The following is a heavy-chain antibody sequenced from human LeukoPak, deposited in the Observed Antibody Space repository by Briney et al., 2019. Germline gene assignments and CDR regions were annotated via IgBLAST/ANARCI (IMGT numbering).Heavy chain of an antibody. CDR2: IIPIFGTA. J-gene: IGHJ4*02. CDR3: AYYDSSGYGFDY. CDR1: GGTFSSYA. Sequence: ASVKVSCKASGGTFSSYAISWVRQAPGQGLEWMGGIIPIFGTANYAQKFRGRVTITADESTSTAYMELSSLRSEDTAVYYCAYYDSSGYGFDYWGQGTLVTVSS. V-gene: IGHV1-69*01. D-gene: IGHD3-22*01.